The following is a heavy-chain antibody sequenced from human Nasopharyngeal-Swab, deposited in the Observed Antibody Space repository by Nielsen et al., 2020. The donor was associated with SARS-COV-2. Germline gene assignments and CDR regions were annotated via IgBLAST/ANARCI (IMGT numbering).Heavy chain of an antibody. D-gene: IGHD2-2*01. J-gene: IGHJ3*02. CDR2: ISSSSSYI. V-gene: IGHV3-21*01. CDR3: ARAHTAGYCSSTSCPRRDDAFDI. Sequence: GESLKISCAASGFTFSSYSMNWVRQAPGKGLEWVSSISSSSSYIYSADSVKGRFTISRDNAKNSLYLQMNSLRAEDTAVYYCARAHTAGYCSSTSCPRRDDAFDIWGQGTMVTVSS. CDR1: GFTFSSYS.